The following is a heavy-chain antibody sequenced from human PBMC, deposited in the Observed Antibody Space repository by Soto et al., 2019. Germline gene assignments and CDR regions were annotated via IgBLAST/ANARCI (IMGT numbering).Heavy chain of an antibody. CDR2: IIPILGIA. CDR3: ARVGRASMVRGVIGDYYYMDV. Sequence: GASVKVSCKASGGTFSSYTISWVRQAPGQGLEWMGRIIPILGIANYAQKFQGRVTITADKSTSTAYMELSSLRSEDTAVYYCARVGRASMVRGVIGDYYYMDVWGKGTTVTVSS. D-gene: IGHD3-10*01. V-gene: IGHV1-69*02. CDR1: GGTFSSYT. J-gene: IGHJ6*03.